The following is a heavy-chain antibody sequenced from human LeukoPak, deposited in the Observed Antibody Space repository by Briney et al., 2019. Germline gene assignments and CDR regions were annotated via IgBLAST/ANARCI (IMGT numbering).Heavy chain of an antibody. Sequence: SETLSLTCTVSGGSISSGGYYWSWIRQHPGKGLEWIGYIYYSGSTYYNPSLKSRVTISVDTSKNQFSLKLSSVTAADTAVYYCARRRREGYNYYFDYWGQGTLVTVSS. CDR3: ARRRREGYNYYFDY. CDR1: GGSISSGGYY. J-gene: IGHJ4*02. CDR2: IYYSGST. D-gene: IGHD5-24*01. V-gene: IGHV4-31*03.